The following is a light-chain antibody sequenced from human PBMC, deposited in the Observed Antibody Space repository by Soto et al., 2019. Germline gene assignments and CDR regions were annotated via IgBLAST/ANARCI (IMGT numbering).Light chain of an antibody. J-gene: IGKJ5*01. V-gene: IGKV3D-15*01. CDR3: QQYNNWPPIT. Sequence: ETVMTQYPATLSVSPGERATLSCRASQSVSSKLAWYQQKPGQAPRLLIYGASTRATGIPARFSGSGSGTEFTLSISSLQSEDSAVYYCQQYNNWPPITLRPGTRLELK. CDR1: QSVSSK. CDR2: GAS.